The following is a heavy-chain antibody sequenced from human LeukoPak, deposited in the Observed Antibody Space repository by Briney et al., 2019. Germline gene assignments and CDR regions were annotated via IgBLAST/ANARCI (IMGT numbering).Heavy chain of an antibody. D-gene: IGHD4-17*01. Sequence: ASVKVSCKASGYTFTSYAMNWVRQAPGQGLEWMGWINTDTGNPTYAQGFTGRFVFSLDTSVSTAYLQISSLKAEDTAVYYCARDLKTTVTTYYYMDVWGKGTTVTVSS. J-gene: IGHJ6*03. CDR2: INTDTGNP. CDR1: GYTFTSYA. CDR3: ARDLKTTVTTYYYMDV. V-gene: IGHV7-4-1*02.